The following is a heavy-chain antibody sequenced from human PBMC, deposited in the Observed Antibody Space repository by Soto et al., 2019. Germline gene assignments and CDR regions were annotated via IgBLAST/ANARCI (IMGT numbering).Heavy chain of an antibody. V-gene: IGHV4-59*01. CDR2: TYHTGDT. CDR1: GGSITSSC. J-gene: IGHJ4*02. Sequence: SETLSLTCTVSGGSITSSCWIWIRQPPGQGLEWIGYTYHTGDTNYNPSLKSRVTISVDTSKNQLSLSLNTLTAADTAVYYCARGALGGPFDSWGQGALVTVSS. D-gene: IGHD3-16*01. CDR3: ARGALGGPFDS.